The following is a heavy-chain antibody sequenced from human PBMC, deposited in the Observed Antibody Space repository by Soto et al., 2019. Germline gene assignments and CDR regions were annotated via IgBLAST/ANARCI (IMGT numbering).Heavy chain of an antibody. CDR2: INTNTGNP. Sequence: GASVKVSCKASGYTFTSYAMNWVRQAPGQGLEWMGWINTNTGNPTYAQGFTGRFVFSLDTSVSTAYLQICSLKAEDTAVYYRARQPPTRYDFWSGYYTGYYYYGMDVWGQGTTVTVSS. J-gene: IGHJ6*02. D-gene: IGHD3-3*01. CDR3: ARQPPTRYDFWSGYYTGYYYYGMDV. CDR1: GYTFTSYA. V-gene: IGHV7-4-1*01.